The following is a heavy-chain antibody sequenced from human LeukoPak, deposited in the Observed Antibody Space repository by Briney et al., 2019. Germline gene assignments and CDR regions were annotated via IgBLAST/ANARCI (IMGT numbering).Heavy chain of an antibody. D-gene: IGHD6-19*01. CDR2: INEDGSNK. V-gene: IGHV3-7*01. CDR1: GFSFSNHS. Sequence: GGSLRLSCTASGFSFSNHSMRWIRQAPGKGLEWVANINEDGSNKWHLGSVKGRFTVSRDNARNSLYLQMNSLRVEDTAVYYCTRVIVAVPGYFDYFDFWGQGVLVTVSS. CDR3: TRVIVAVPGYFDYFDF. J-gene: IGHJ4*02.